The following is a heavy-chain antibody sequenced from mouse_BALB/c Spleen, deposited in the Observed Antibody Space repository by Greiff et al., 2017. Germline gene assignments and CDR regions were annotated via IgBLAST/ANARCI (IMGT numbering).Heavy chain of an antibody. D-gene: IGHD2-4*01. CDR3: ARDDYDGGSGFAY. CDR2: ISSGSSTI. CDR1: GFTFSSFG. J-gene: IGHJ3*01. V-gene: IGHV5-17*02. Sequence: EVHLVESGGGLVQPGGSRKLSCAASGFTFSSFGMHWVRQAPEKGLEWVAYISSGSSTIYYADTVKGRFTISRDNPKNTLFLQMTSLRSEDTAMYYCARDDYDGGSGFAYWGQGTLVTVSA.